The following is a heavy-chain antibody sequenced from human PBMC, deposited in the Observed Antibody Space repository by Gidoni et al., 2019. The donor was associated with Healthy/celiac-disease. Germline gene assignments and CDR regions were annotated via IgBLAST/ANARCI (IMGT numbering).Heavy chain of an antibody. V-gene: IGHV4-34*01. D-gene: IGHD6-13*01. CDR2: INHSGST. CDR1: GGSFSGYY. J-gene: IGHJ6*04. Sequence: QVQLQQWGAGLLKPSETLSLTCAVYGGSFSGYYWSWIRQPPGKGLEWIGEINHSGSTNSNPSLKSRVTISVDTSKNPFSLKLSSVTAADTAVYYCARGRSSSWPPYYYYYYGMDVWGKGTTVTVSS. CDR3: ARGRSSSWPPYYYYYYGMDV.